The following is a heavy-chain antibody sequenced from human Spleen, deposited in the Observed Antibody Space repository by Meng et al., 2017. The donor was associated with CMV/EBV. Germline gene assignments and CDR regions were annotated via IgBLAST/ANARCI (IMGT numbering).Heavy chain of an antibody. J-gene: IGHJ4*02. CDR1: GFTFSSYW. Sequence: GESLKISCAASGFTFSSYWMHWVRQAPGKGLVWVSRINSDGSSTSYADSVKGRFTISRDNAKNTLYLQMNSLRAEDTAAYYCARGGLGSRGYSYLEYWGQGTLVTVSS. CDR3: ARGGLGSRGYSYLEY. CDR2: INSDGSST. D-gene: IGHD5-18*01. V-gene: IGHV3-74*01.